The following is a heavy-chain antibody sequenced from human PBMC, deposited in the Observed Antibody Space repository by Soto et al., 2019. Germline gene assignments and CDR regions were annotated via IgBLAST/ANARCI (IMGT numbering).Heavy chain of an antibody. D-gene: IGHD3-3*01. CDR1: GGSISSYY. V-gene: IGHV4-59*01. CDR3: ASGTYYDFWSGYYPGYYYYYMDV. J-gene: IGHJ6*03. CDR2: IYYSGST. Sequence: PSETLSLTCTVSGGSISSYYWSWIRQPPGKGLEWIGHIYYSGSTNYNPSLKSRVTISVDTSKNQFSLKLSSVTAADTAVYYCASGTYYDFWSGYYPGYYYYYMDVWGKGTTVTVSS.